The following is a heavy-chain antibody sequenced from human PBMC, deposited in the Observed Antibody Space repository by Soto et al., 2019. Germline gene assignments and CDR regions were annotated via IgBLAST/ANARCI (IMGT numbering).Heavy chain of an antibody. J-gene: IGHJ4*02. CDR3: ARPPYYYDSSGYLGY. CDR1: GFTFSSYS. V-gene: IGHV3-21*01. CDR2: ISSSSSYI. D-gene: IGHD3-22*01. Sequence: GGSLRLSCAASGFTFSSYSMNWVRQAPGKGLEWVSSISSSSSYIYYADSVKGRFTISRDNAKNSLYLQMNSLRAEDTAVYYRARPPYYYDSSGYLGYWGQGTLVTVSS.